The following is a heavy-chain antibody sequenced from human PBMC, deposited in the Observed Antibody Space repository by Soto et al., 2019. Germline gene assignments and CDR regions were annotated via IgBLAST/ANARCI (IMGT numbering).Heavy chain of an antibody. Sequence: ASVKVSCKASGYTFTHYYIHWVRQAPGQGLEWMGIINPNGGVTTYAQKFRAGFTMTRDTSTSTVYLELSSLRSEDSAIYYCATSVNSAMAFDYWGQGTLVTVS. D-gene: IGHD5-18*01. J-gene: IGHJ4*02. V-gene: IGHV1-46*01. CDR2: INPNGGVT. CDR3: ATSVNSAMAFDY. CDR1: GYTFTHYY.